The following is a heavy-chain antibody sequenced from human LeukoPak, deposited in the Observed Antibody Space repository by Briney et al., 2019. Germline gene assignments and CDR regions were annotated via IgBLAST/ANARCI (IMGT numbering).Heavy chain of an antibody. J-gene: IGHJ5*02. CDR2: TYYRGST. V-gene: IGHV4-59*01. Sequence: PSETLSLTCTVSGGSISSYYWSWIRQPPGKGLEWIGYTYYRGSTNYNPSLKSRVTISVDTSKNQFSLKLSSVTAADTAVYYCARSLPPIAAAGYNWFDPWGQGTLVTVSS. D-gene: IGHD6-13*01. CDR1: GGSISSYY. CDR3: ARSLPPIAAAGYNWFDP.